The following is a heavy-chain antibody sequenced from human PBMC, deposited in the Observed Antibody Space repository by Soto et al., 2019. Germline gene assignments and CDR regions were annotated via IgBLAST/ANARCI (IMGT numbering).Heavy chain of an antibody. Sequence: QVQLVQSGAEVKKPGSSVKVSCKASGGTFSSYAISWVRQAPGQGLEWMGGIIPIFGTANYAQKFQGRVTITADESTSTAYMELSSLRSEDPAVYYCASTPPGLYCSSTSCYGGYFDYWGQGTLVTVSS. CDR1: GGTFSSYA. V-gene: IGHV1-69*01. J-gene: IGHJ4*02. D-gene: IGHD2-2*01. CDR3: ASTPPGLYCSSTSCYGGYFDY. CDR2: IIPIFGTA.